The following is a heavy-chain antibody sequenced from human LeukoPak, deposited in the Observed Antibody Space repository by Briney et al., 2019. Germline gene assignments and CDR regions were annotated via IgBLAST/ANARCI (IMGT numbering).Heavy chain of an antibody. Sequence: GGSLRLSRTVSGRTVSSNSMSWVRQAPGKGLEWVSFIYSDNTHYSDSVKGRFTISRDNSKNTLYLQMNSLRAEDTAVYYCAKAGAVVVVAAKFFDYWGQGTLVTVSS. CDR1: GRTVSSNS. J-gene: IGHJ4*02. CDR2: IYSDNT. V-gene: IGHV3-53*01. CDR3: AKAGAVVVVAAKFFDY. D-gene: IGHD2-15*01.